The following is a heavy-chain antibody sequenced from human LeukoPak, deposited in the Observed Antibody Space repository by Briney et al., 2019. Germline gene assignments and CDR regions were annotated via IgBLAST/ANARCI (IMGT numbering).Heavy chain of an antibody. J-gene: IGHJ4*02. V-gene: IGHV3-49*04. D-gene: IGHD6-19*01. CDR2: IRSKAYGGTT. CDR3: TREGGWYGVDY. CDR1: GFTFGDYA. Sequence: GGSLRLSCTASGFTFGDYAMSWVRQAPGKGLEWVGFIRSKAYGGTTEYAASVKGRFTISRDDSKSIAYLQMDSLKTEDTAVYYCTREGGWYGVDYWGQGTLVTVSS.